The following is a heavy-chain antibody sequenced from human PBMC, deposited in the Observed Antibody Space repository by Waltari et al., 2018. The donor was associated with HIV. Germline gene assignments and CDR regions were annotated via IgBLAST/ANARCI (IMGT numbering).Heavy chain of an antibody. CDR2: INPHSGGT. CDR1: GYTLSAYY. V-gene: IGHV1-2*02. J-gene: IGHJ4*02. CDR3: GSIDSRTYNGGAY. D-gene: IGHD1-1*01. Sequence: QVQLVQSGAEVKRPGASVKVSCKASGYTLSAYYIHWARQVPGQGLEWMGRINPHSGGTNYAQKFQGRLTMTGDTSISTAYMELSRVRADDTAIYYCGSIDSRTYNGGAYWGQGTLVSVSS.